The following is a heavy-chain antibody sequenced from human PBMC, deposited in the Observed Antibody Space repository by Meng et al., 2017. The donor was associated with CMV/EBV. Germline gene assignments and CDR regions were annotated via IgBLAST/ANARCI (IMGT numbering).Heavy chain of an antibody. CDR2: MNPNSGNT. J-gene: IGHJ6*01. Sequence: ASVKVSCKASGYTFTSYDINWVRQATGQGLEWMGWMNPNSGNTGYAQKFQGRVTITRNTSISTAYMELSSLRSEDTAVYYCARGRVSDCSSTSCYRGAHYYYYGMDVWGQGTTVTVSS. V-gene: IGHV1-8*03. D-gene: IGHD2-2*01. CDR3: ARGRVSDCSSTSCYRGAHYYYYGMDV. CDR1: GYTFTSYD.